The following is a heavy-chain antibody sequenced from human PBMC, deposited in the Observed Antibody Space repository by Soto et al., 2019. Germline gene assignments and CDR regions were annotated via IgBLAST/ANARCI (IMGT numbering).Heavy chain of an antibody. CDR2: IYHSWST. V-gene: IGHV4-38-2*02. CDR3: ARDGGGGDYDFWSGGGYYYYYGMDV. J-gene: IGHJ6*02. Sequence: AETLSLTCAVSGYSIISGYYCCCIRQPPGKGLWWIVSIYHSWSTYYNPSLKSRVTISVDTSKNQFSLKLSSVTAADTAVYYCARDGGGGDYDFWSGGGYYYYYGMDVWGQGTTVTVSS. CDR1: GYSIISGYY. D-gene: IGHD3-3*01.